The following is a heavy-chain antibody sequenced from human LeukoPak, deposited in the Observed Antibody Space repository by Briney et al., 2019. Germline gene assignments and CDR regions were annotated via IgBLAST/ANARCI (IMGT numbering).Heavy chain of an antibody. Sequence: SETLSLTCTVSGGSISSSSYYWGWIRQPPGKGLEWIGYIYYSGSTYYNPSLKSRVTISVDTSKNQFSLKLSSVTAADTAVYYRARVGPARAIDYWGQGTLVTVSS. CDR3: ARVGPARAIDY. CDR1: GGSISSSSYY. CDR2: IYYSGST. J-gene: IGHJ4*02. V-gene: IGHV4-31*03. D-gene: IGHD6-6*01.